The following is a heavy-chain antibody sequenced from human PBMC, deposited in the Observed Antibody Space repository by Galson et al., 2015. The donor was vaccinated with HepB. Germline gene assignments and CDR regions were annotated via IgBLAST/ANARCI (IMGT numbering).Heavy chain of an antibody. V-gene: IGHV1-8*01. CDR2: MNPNSGNT. CDR1: GYTFTSYD. J-gene: IGHJ5*02. D-gene: IGHD3-10*01. CDR3: ATGGTMVRGRLHYQDWLDP. Sequence: SVKVSCKASGYTFTSYDINWVRQATGQGLEWMGWMNPNSGNTGYAQKFQGRVTMTRNTSISTAYMELSSLRSEDTAVYYCATGGTMVRGRLHYQDWLDPWGQGTLVTVSS.